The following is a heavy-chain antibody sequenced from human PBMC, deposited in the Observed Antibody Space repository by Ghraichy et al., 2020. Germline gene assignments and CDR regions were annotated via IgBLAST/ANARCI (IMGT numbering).Heavy chain of an antibody. J-gene: IGHJ6*02. CDR2: IYWDDDK. CDR3: AHQKTTYSYVSIVYYYYGMDV. CDR1: GFSLSTSGVG. V-gene: IGHV2-5*02. Sequence: SGPTLVKPTQTLTLTCTFSGFSLSTSGVGVGWIRQPPGKALEWLALIYWDDDKRYSPSLKSRLTITKDTSKNQVVLTMTNMDPVDTATYYCAHQKTTYSYVSIVYYYYGMDVWGQGTTVTVSS. D-gene: IGHD5-18*01.